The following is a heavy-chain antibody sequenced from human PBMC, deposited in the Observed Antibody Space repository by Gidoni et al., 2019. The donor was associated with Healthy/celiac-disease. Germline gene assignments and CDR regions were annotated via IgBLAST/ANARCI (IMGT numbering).Heavy chain of an antibody. Sequence: QVQLVQSGAEVKKPGASVKVSCKASGYTFTSYGISWVRQAPGQGLEWMGWSSAYNGNTNYAQKLQGRVTMTTATSTSTAYMELRSLRSDDTAVYYCARDRTITIFGVVTQDYYYGMDVWGKGTTVTVSS. CDR1: GYTFTSYG. J-gene: IGHJ6*04. V-gene: IGHV1-18*01. CDR2: SSAYNGNT. D-gene: IGHD3-3*01. CDR3: ARDRTITIFGVVTQDYYYGMDV.